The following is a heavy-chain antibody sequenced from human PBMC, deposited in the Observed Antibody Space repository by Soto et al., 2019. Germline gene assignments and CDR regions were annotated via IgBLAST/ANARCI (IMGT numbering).Heavy chain of an antibody. V-gene: IGHV4-59*12. CDR2: IYYSGST. CDR1: GGSISTYY. D-gene: IGHD2-2*01. CDR3: AGHCTTTSCYWRFDP. J-gene: IGHJ5*02. Sequence: SETLSLTCTVSGGSISTYYWTWIRQPAGKGLEWIGYIYYSGSTKYNPSLKSRATVSVDTSKNQFSLKVTSVTAADTAVYFCAGHCTTTSCYWRFDPWGQGTLVTVSS.